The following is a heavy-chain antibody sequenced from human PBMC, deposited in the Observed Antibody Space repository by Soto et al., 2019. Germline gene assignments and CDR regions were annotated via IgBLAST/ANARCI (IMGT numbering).Heavy chain of an antibody. CDR2: IYWDDDK. CDR1: GFSLSSTRVA. J-gene: IGHJ4*02. Sequence: QITLKESGPTLVKPTQTLTLTCTFSGFSLSSTRVAVGWIRQPPGKALEWLALIYWDDDKRYSPFLKSRLTIXXXTXXNQVVLTMTNMDPVDTATYYCAHSVVAGLGYYFDYWGQGPLVTVSS. D-gene: IGHD6-19*01. CDR3: AHSVVAGLGYYFDY. V-gene: IGHV2-5*02.